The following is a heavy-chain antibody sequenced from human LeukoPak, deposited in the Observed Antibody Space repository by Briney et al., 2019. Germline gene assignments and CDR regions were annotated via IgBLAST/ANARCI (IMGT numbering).Heavy chain of an antibody. Sequence: GGTLRLSCDASGFTFNNYGMHWVRQAPGKGLEWVAAIWYVGSNKYYADSVKGRFTISRDNSKNTLYLQMNSLRAEDTALYYCARGQEYYYDSSAYSKFDYWGQGTLVTVSS. CDR3: ARGQEYYYDSSAYSKFDY. D-gene: IGHD3-22*01. J-gene: IGHJ4*02. CDR2: IWYVGSNK. CDR1: GFTFNNYG. V-gene: IGHV3-33*01.